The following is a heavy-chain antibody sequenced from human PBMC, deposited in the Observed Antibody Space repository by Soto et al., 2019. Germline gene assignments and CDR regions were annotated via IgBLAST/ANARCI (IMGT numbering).Heavy chain of an antibody. CDR2: ISFDGKNR. CDR3: AKRGGVVGGSEHPFFEY. J-gene: IGHJ4*02. Sequence: QVQLVESGGGVVQPGKSLRLSCAASGFIFINYGMHWVRHAPGKGLEWVALISFDGKNRNYADSVKGRFTIYRDNPKNTLYLEMNSLRPEDTAFYYCAKRGGVVGGSEHPFFEYWGQGTLVTVSS. V-gene: IGHV3-30*18. CDR1: GFIFINYG. D-gene: IGHD2-15*01.